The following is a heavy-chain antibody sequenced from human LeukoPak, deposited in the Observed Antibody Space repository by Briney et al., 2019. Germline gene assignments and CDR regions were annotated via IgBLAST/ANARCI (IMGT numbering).Heavy chain of an antibody. CDR1: GVTFEDYG. CDR3: AASYGDYAPFEN. Sequence: GGSLRLSCTASGVTFEDYGMHWVRQVPGKGLEWVSSVSWNSASIAYADSVRGRFTISRDNAKNSIYLQMHSLRGEGTALYHCAASYGDYAPFENWGQGILVTV. V-gene: IGHV3-9*01. CDR2: VSWNSASI. J-gene: IGHJ4*02. D-gene: IGHD4-17*01.